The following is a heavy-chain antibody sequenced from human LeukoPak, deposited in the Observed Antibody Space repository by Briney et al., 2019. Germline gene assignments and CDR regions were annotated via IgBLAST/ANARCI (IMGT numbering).Heavy chain of an antibody. CDR3: ARGTRKDSRDGYNF. J-gene: IGHJ4*02. CDR1: GGTFSSYA. D-gene: IGHD5-24*01. CDR2: IIPIFGTA. Sequence: ASVKVSCKASGGTFSSYAISWVRQAPGQGLEWMGGIIPIFGTAIYAQKFQGRVAITADESTSTAYMELSSLRSEDTAVYYCARGTRKDSRDGYNFWGQGTLVTVSS. V-gene: IGHV1-69*01.